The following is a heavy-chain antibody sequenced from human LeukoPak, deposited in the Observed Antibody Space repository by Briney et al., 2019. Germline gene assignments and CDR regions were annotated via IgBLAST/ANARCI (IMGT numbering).Heavy chain of an antibody. J-gene: IGHJ4*02. CDR1: GGSISSYY. V-gene: IGHV4-59*12. Sequence: PSETLSLTCTVSGGSISSYYWTWIRQAPGKGLEWIGYIYYSGSNHYNPSLKSRVTMSVDTSKNQFSLNLSSVTAADTAVYYCARGLPGGNPFDYWGQGTLVTVSS. CDR3: ARGLPGGNPFDY. D-gene: IGHD4-23*01. CDR2: IYYSGSN.